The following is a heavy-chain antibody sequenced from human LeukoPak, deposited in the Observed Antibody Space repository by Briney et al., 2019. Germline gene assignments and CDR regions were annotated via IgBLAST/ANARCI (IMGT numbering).Heavy chain of an antibody. CDR3: ARVRYDGSGYYSIYDY. J-gene: IGHJ4*02. CDR2: ITRSSIYI. Sequence: GGSLRLSCAASGLIVNNYAMSWVRQAPGKGLEWVSSITRSSIYIYYADSVKGRFTISRDNAKNSLYLQMNSLRAEDTAVYYCARVRYDGSGYYSIYDYWGQGTLVTVSS. D-gene: IGHD3-22*01. CDR1: GLIVNNYA. V-gene: IGHV3-21*01.